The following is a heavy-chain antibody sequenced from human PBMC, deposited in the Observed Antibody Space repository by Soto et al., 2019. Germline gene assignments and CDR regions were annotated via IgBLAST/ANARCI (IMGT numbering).Heavy chain of an antibody. D-gene: IGHD6-6*01. CDR1: GFMFNHYA. V-gene: IGHV3-23*01. J-gene: IGHJ4*02. CDR3: AKVIVLGASTLEY. Sequence: EEHVLESGGGLVQPGGSLRLSCEASGFMFNHYAMAWVRQTPGKGLEWVSVISGSTGTTYYADSVKGRFTISRDNSKNTVYLQMNSLRVEDSALYSCAKVIVLGASTLEYWGPCTRVTVSS. CDR2: ISGSTGTT.